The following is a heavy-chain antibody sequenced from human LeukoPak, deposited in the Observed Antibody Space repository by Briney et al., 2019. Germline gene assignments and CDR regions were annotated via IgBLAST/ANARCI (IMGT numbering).Heavy chain of an antibody. D-gene: IGHD3-10*01. CDR1: GFTFSSHG. Sequence: GGSLRLSCVASGFTFSSHGMNWVRQAPGKGLEWVAFIRYDGSNKYYADSVKGRFTISRDNSKNTLYLQMNSLRAEDTAVYYCAKDGGHWFGESAIDYWGQGTLVTVSS. J-gene: IGHJ4*02. CDR3: AKDGGHWFGESAIDY. V-gene: IGHV3-30*02. CDR2: IRYDGSNK.